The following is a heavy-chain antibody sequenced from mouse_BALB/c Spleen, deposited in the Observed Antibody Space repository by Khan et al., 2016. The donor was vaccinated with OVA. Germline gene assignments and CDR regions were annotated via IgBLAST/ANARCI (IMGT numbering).Heavy chain of an antibody. CDR3: ARLAYYYNSEGFAY. D-gene: IGHD1-1*01. V-gene: IGHV5-6*01. CDR2: ISSGGSYT. CDR1: GFTFSTYG. J-gene: IGHJ3*01. Sequence: IQLVQSGGDLVKPGGSLKLSCAASGFTFSTYGMSWVRQTPDKRLEWVATISSGGSYTYYPDNVKGRFTISRDNAKNTLYLQMSSLKSEDTAMYYCARLAYYYNSEGFAYWGQGTLVTVSA.